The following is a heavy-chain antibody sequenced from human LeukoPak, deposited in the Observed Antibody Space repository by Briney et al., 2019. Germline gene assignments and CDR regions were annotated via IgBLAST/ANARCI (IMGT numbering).Heavy chain of an antibody. CDR2: IWYDGSNK. CDR1: GINLRNHW. CDR3: ARDMAYGSGLGENWFDP. D-gene: IGHD3-10*01. Sequence: GALRLFCATSGINLRNHWMELVRPASSQGLGWVAGIWYDGSNKYYADSVKGRFTISRDNSKNTLYLQMNSLRAEDTAVYYCARDMAYGSGLGENWFDPWGQGTLVTVSS. J-gene: IGHJ5*02. V-gene: IGHV3-33*08.